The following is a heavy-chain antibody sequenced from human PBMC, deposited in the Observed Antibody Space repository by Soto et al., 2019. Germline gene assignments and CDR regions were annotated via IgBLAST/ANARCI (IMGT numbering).Heavy chain of an antibody. J-gene: IGHJ4*02. D-gene: IGHD3-16*01. CDR2: TRDTGVST. CDR1: GFIFSSYA. CDR3: MRGISAPDY. Sequence: GGSLRLSCAASGFIFSSYAMSWVRQAPGKGLEWVSATRDTGVSTYYADSVKGRFTISRDNPKNTLYLQMNSLRAEDTAVYYCMRGISAPDYWGQGTLVTVSS. V-gene: IGHV3-23*01.